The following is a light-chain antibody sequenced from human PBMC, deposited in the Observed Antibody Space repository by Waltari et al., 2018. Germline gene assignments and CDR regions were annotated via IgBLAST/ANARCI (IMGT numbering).Light chain of an antibody. CDR1: QSVYNF. J-gene: IGKJ4*01. CDR2: EAS. CDR3: QQRANWPPLT. Sequence: VLTQSRDTLSLSPGERATLSCRASQSVYNFLAWYQQKPGQAPILIIYEASQRATGIPARFSGSGSGTDFTLTISNLEPEDVAVYYCQQRANWPPLTFGGGTKVEIK. V-gene: IGKV3-11*01.